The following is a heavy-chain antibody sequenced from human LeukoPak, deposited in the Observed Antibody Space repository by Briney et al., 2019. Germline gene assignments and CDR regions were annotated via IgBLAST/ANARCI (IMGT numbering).Heavy chain of an antibody. Sequence: SETLSLTCTVSGGSISSGGYYWSWIRQHPGKGLEWIGYIYYSGTTNYNSSLKSRVTMSVDTSKNQFSLKLSSVTAADTAVYYCARQGEYSTHWFDPWGQGTLVTVSS. D-gene: IGHD6-6*01. CDR2: IYYSGTT. V-gene: IGHV4-61*08. CDR1: GGSISSGGYY. J-gene: IGHJ5*02. CDR3: ARQGEYSTHWFDP.